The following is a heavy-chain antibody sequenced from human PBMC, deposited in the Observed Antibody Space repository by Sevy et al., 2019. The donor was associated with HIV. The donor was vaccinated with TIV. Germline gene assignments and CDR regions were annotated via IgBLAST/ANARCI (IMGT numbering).Heavy chain of an antibody. Sequence: GGSLRLSCAASGFTFSNVWMSWVRQAPGKGLEWVGRIKSKIDGGTIDYAAPVKVRFTISRDDSKNTLYLQMNSLKTEDTAVDYCTTEAVDCSTTTCSLAMDVWGQGTTVTVSS. D-gene: IGHD2-2*01. J-gene: IGHJ6*02. CDR3: TTEAVDCSTTTCSLAMDV. V-gene: IGHV3-15*01. CDR2: IKSKIDGGTI. CDR1: GFTFSNVW.